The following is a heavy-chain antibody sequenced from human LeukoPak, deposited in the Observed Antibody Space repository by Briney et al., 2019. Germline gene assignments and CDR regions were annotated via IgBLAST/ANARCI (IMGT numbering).Heavy chain of an antibody. CDR3: ARDSEIFGSDY. D-gene: IGHD3-3*01. CDR1: GYTFTSYY. V-gene: IGHV1-46*01. J-gene: IGHJ4*02. CDR2: INPSGGST. Sequence: ASVWDSCKASGYTFTSYYMHWVRQAPGQGLEWMGIINPSGGSTSYAQKFQGRVTMTRDTSTSTVYMELSSLRSEDTAVYYCARDSEIFGSDYWGQPSMLSDSS.